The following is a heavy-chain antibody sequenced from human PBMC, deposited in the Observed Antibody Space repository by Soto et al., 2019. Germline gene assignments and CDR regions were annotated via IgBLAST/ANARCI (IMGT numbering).Heavy chain of an antibody. J-gene: IGHJ4*02. V-gene: IGHV1-69*13. Sequence: EASVKVSCKASGGTFSSYAISWVRQAPGQGLEWMGGIIPIFGTANYAQKFQGRVTITADESTSTAYMELSSLRSEDTAVYYCARGYSGFHEDYYFDYWGQGTLVTVSS. CDR3: ARGYSGFHEDYYFDY. CDR1: GGTFSSYA. CDR2: IIPIFGTA. D-gene: IGHD5-12*01.